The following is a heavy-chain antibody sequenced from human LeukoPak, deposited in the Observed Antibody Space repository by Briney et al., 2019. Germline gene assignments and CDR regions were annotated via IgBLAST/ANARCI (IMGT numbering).Heavy chain of an antibody. D-gene: IGHD1-1*01. V-gene: IGHV4-4*02. CDR2: VYHSGSP. Sequence: PSGTLSLTCAVSGGSISSNNWWGWVRQPPGKGLEWIGEVYHSGSPNYNPSLKSRVTISVDKSRNHFSLNLSSVTAADTAVYYCARVNINNWHSCDYWGQGTLVTVSS. CDR3: ARVNINNWHSCDY. J-gene: IGHJ4*02. CDR1: GGSISSNNW.